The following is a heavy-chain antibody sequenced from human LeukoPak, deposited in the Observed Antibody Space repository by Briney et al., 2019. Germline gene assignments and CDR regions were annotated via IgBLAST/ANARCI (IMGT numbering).Heavy chain of an antibody. Sequence: GASVKVSCKVSGDTLTELSMHWVRQAPGKGLEWMGGFDPKEGERVYAQNFQGRFTMTEDTSSGTAYMELNSLRSEDTAVYYCTTREIVVKPPQTSMVGGVLWRPDFWGQGTLVTVSS. CDR3: TTREIVVKPPQTSMVGGVLWRPDF. J-gene: IGHJ4*02. CDR1: GDTLTELS. D-gene: IGHD3-10*01. V-gene: IGHV1-24*01. CDR2: FDPKEGER.